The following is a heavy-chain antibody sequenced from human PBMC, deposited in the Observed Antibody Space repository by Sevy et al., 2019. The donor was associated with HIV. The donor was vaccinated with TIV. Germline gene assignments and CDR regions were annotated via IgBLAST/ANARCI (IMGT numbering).Heavy chain of an antibody. CDR3: ARVESCGGDCYYSDY. CDR1: GYTFTSYY. D-gene: IGHD2-21*02. V-gene: IGHV1-46*01. CDR2: INPSGGGT. J-gene: IGHJ4*02. Sequence: ASVKVSCKASGYTFTSYYIHWVRQAPGQGLECMGIINPSGGGTNYAQKLQGRVTFTRDTSTSTVYMELSSLRAEDTAVYYCARVESCGGDCYYSDYWGQGTQVTVS.